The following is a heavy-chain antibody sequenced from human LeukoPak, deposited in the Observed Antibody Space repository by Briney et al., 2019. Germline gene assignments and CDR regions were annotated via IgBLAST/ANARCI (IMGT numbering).Heavy chain of an antibody. V-gene: IGHV3-74*03. CDR1: GFTFSSYW. CDR2: INSDGSSI. D-gene: IGHD5-12*01. CDR3: AREGRVSGYDFDC. J-gene: IGHJ4*02. Sequence: GGSLRLSCVASGFTFSSYWMRWVRQAPGKGLGWVSRINSDGSSITYADSVKGRFTISRDNAKNTLYLQMNSLRVEATAVYYCAREGRVSGYDFDCWGQGTLVTVSS.